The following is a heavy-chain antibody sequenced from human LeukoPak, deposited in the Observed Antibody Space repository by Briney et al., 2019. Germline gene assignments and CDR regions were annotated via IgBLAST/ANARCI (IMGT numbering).Heavy chain of an antibody. CDR2: IRSKANSYAT. D-gene: IGHD2-21*02. Sequence: PGGSLRLSCAASGFTFSGSAMHWVRQASGEGLEWVGRIRSKANSYATAYAASVKGRFTISRDDSKNTAYLQMNSLKTEDTAVYYCTRPPYCGGDCYSDAFDIWGQGTMVTVSS. V-gene: IGHV3-73*01. CDR3: TRPPYCGGDCYSDAFDI. CDR1: GFTFSGSA. J-gene: IGHJ3*02.